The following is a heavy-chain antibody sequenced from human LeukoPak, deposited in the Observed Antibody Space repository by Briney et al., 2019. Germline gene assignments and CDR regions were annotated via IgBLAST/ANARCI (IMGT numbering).Heavy chain of an antibody. CDR1: GGSISSSSYY. J-gene: IGHJ3*02. V-gene: IGHV4-39*01. D-gene: IGHD2-15*01. CDR2: IYYSGST. CDR3: ARRCSGGSCYYRIDTFDI. Sequence: SETLSLTCTVSGGSISSSSYYWDWIRQPPGKGLEWIGSIYYSGSTYYNPSLKSRVTISVGTSKNQFSLKLNSVTAADTAVYYCARRCSGGSCYYRIDTFDIWGQGTMVTASS.